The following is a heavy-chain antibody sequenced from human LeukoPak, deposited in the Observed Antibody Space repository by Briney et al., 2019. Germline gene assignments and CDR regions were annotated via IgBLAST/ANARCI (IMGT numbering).Heavy chain of an antibody. Sequence: GDSLKISCEVSGYRFIDYWIVWVRQMPGKGLEWMGIIYPSDSDTNYGPSFQGQVTISADKSISTSYLQWSSLKASDTAIYYCARQRGRDAFDFWGQGTTVTVSS. V-gene: IGHV5-51*01. CDR3: ARQRGRDAFDF. CDR1: GYRFIDYW. J-gene: IGHJ3*01. CDR2: IYPSDSDT.